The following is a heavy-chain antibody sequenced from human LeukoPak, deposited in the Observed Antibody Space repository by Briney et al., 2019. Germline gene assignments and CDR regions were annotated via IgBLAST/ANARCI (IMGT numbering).Heavy chain of an antibody. D-gene: IGHD4-23*01. J-gene: IGHJ5*02. Sequence: SVKVSCKASGGTFGSYAISWVRQAPGQGLEWMGRIIPILGIANYAQKFQGRVTITADKSTSTAYMELSSLRSEDTAVYYCARGVDGGNSDWFDPWGQGTLVTVSS. CDR1: GGTFGSYA. CDR2: IIPILGIA. V-gene: IGHV1-69*04. CDR3: ARGVDGGNSDWFDP.